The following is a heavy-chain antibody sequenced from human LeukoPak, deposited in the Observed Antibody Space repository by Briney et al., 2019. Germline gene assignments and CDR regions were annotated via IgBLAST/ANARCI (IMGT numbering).Heavy chain of an antibody. CDR3: ARDRGGCSSGLCAPDAFDI. Sequence: ASVKVSCKASGGTFSSYAISWVRQAPGQGLEWMGGIIPIFGTANYAQKFQGRVTITADESTSTAYMELSSLRSEDTAVYYCARDRGGCSSGLCAPDAFDIWGQGTMVTVSS. J-gene: IGHJ3*02. CDR2: IIPIFGTA. CDR1: GGTFSSYA. V-gene: IGHV1-69*13. D-gene: IGHD3-22*01.